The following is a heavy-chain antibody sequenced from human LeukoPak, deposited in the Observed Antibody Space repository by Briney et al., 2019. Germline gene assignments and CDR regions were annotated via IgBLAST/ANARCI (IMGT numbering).Heavy chain of an antibody. D-gene: IGHD3-22*01. CDR2: IYHSGST. CDR3: ARGPRRHYDSSGDYYGGCYMDV. J-gene: IGHJ6*03. CDR1: GYSISSDYY. V-gene: IGHV4-38-2*01. Sequence: SETLSLTCAVSGYSISSDYYWGWIRQPPGKGLEWIGSIYHSGSTDYNPSLKSRVTISVDTSKNQFSLKLSSVTAADTAVYYCARGPRRHYDSSGDYYGGCYMDVWGKGTTVTVSS.